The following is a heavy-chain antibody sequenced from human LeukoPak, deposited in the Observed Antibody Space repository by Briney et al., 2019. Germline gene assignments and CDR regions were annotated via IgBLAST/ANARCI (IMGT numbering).Heavy chain of an antibody. CDR2: INHSGST. Sequence: SETLSLTRAVYGGSFSGYYWSWIRQPPGKGLEWIGEINHSGSTNYNPSLKSRVTISVDTSKNQFSLKLSSVTAADPAVYYCARGLVVPAETHNWFDPWGQGTLVTVSS. CDR3: ARGLVVPAETHNWFDP. CDR1: GGSFSGYY. V-gene: IGHV4-34*01. J-gene: IGHJ5*02. D-gene: IGHD2-2*01.